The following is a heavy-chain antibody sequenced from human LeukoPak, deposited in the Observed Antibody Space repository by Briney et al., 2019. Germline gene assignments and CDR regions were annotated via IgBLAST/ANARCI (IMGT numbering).Heavy chain of an antibody. D-gene: IGHD2-2*01. CDR2: IYTSGST. J-gene: IGHJ6*04. Sequence: SETLSLTCTVSGGSISSYYWSWIRQPPGKGLEWIGYIYTSGSTNYNPSLKSRVTISVDTSKNQFSLKLSSVTAAVTAVYYCARQGSTSCYDVWGKGTTVTVSS. V-gene: IGHV4-4*09. CDR3: ARQGSTSCYDV. CDR1: GGSISSYY.